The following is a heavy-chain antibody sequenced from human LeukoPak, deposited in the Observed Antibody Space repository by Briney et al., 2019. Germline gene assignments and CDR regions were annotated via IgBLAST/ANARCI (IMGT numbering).Heavy chain of an antibody. D-gene: IGHD5-18*01. Sequence: ASVKVSCKAPGYTFTSYGISWARQAPGQGLEWRGWITAYNGNTNYAQKLQGRVTMTTGTSTSTAYMELRSLRSDDTAVYYCATFNQIQLWVRAFDIWGQGTMVTVSS. V-gene: IGHV1-18*01. CDR3: ATFNQIQLWVRAFDI. CDR1: GYTFTSYG. CDR2: ITAYNGNT. J-gene: IGHJ3*02.